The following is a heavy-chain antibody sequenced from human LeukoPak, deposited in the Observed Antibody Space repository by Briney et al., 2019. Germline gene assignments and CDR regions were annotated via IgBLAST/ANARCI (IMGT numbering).Heavy chain of an antibody. J-gene: IGHJ4*02. Sequence: GGSLRLSCAASGFTVSSNYMSWVRQAPGKGLEWVSAISGSGGSTYYADSVKGRFTISRDNSKNTLYLQMNSLRAEDTAVYYCAKETTVVPFDYWGQGTLVTVSS. CDR3: AKETTVVPFDY. V-gene: IGHV3-23*01. CDR1: GFTVSSNY. D-gene: IGHD4-23*01. CDR2: ISGSGGST.